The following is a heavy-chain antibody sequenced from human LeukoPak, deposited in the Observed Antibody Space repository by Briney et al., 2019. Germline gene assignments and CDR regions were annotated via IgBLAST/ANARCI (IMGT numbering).Heavy chain of an antibody. CDR2: IYTSGST. D-gene: IGHD1-26*01. CDR3: AREQVGATIYYFDY. J-gene: IGHJ4*02. V-gene: IGHV4-4*07. Sequence: SETLSLTCTVSGGSISSYYWSWIRQPAGKGLEWIGRIYTSGSTNYNPSLKSRVTMSVDTSKNQFSLKLSSVTAADTAVYYSAREQVGATIYYFDYWGQGTLVTVSS. CDR1: GGSISSYY.